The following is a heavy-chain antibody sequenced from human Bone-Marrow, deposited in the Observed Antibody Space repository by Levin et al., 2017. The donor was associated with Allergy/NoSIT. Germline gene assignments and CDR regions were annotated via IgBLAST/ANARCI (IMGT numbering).Heavy chain of an antibody. J-gene: IGHJ4*02. CDR3: ARGRGDIAVAGTTHFDY. CDR2: TYYRSEWYN. CDR1: GDSVSTNSAA. V-gene: IGHV6-1*01. Sequence: SQTLSLTCVISGDSVSTNSAAWNWIRQSPSRGLEWLGRTYYRSEWYNDYAVSVKSRITINADTSKNQFSLQLNSVTPEDTAVYYCARGRGDIAVAGTTHFDYWGQGTLVTVSS. D-gene: IGHD6-19*01.